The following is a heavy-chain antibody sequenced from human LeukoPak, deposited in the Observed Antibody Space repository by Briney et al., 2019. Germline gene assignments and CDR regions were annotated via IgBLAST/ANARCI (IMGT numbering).Heavy chain of an antibody. CDR3: ARDTLDNWNDQDGDY. V-gene: IGHV4-30-4*07. J-gene: IGHJ4*02. Sequence: KPSQTLSLTCAVSGGSISSGGYSWSWIRQPPGKGLEWIGYIYYSGSTYYNPSLKSRVTISVDTSKNQFSLKLSSVTAADTAVYCCARDTLDNWNDQDGDYWGQGTLVTVSS. CDR1: GGSISSGGYS. CDR2: IYYSGST. D-gene: IGHD1-20*01.